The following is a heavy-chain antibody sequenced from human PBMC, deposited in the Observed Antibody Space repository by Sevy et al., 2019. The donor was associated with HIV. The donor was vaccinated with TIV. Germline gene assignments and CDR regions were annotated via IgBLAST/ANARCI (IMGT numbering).Heavy chain of an antibody. CDR2: IKSKTDGGTT. V-gene: IGHV3-15*01. Sequence: GGSLRLSCAASGFTFSNAWMTWVRQAPGKGLEWVGRIKSKTDGGTTDYAAPVKGRFTISRDDSKNTLYLQMNSLKTEDTAVYYCTTGGYYCESSGSYRKYFDLWGRGTLVTVSS. J-gene: IGHJ2*01. CDR3: TTGGYYCESSGSYRKYFDL. CDR1: GFTFSNAW. D-gene: IGHD3-22*01.